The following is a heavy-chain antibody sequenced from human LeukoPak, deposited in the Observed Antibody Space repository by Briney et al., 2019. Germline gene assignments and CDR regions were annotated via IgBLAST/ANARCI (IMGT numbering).Heavy chain of an antibody. CDR3: ARVVPGPADWCSGGSCYSYGFDP. J-gene: IGHJ5*02. CDR2: INPNSGGT. CDR1: GYTFTGYY. Sequence: ASVKVSCKASGYTFTGYYMHWVRQAPGQGLEWMGWINPNSGGTNYAQKFQGRVTMTRDTSISTAYMELSRLRSDDTAVYYCARVVPGPADWCSGGSCYSYGFDPWGQGTLVTVSS. V-gene: IGHV1-2*02. D-gene: IGHD2-15*01.